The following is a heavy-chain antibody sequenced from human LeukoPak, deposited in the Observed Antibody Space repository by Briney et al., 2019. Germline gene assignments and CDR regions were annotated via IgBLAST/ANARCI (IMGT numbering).Heavy chain of an antibody. CDR1: GFTFDDYA. D-gene: IGHD2-2*01. CDR2: ISWNSGSI. J-gene: IGHJ4*02. Sequence: PGRSLRLSCAASGFTFDDYAMHWVRQAPGKGLEWVSGISWNSGSIGYADSVKGRFTISRNNAKNSLYLQMNSLRAEDTALYYCAKDHCSSTSCHFDYWGQGTLVTVSS. CDR3: AKDHCSSTSCHFDY. V-gene: IGHV3-9*01.